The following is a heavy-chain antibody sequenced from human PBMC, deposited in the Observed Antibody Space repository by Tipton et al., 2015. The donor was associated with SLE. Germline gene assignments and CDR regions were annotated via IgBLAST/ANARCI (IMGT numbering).Heavy chain of an antibody. J-gene: IGHJ3*02. CDR3: ARGDFDWYHTPDAFDI. V-gene: IGHV4-31*03. D-gene: IGHD3-9*01. CDR1: GDSVSAGYY. CDR2: ISYSETT. Sequence: TLSLTCTVSGDSVSAGYYWSWIRQHPGKGLEWIGFISYSETTYYNPSLKSRVTISRDTSKNQFSLTLRSVTAADTAVYYCARGDFDWYHTPDAFDICGQGTMVTVSS.